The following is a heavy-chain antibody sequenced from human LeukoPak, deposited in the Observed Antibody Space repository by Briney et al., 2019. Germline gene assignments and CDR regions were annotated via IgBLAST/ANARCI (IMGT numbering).Heavy chain of an antibody. Sequence: GGSLRLSCAASGFTFSSYAMSWVRQAPGKGLEWVSAISGSGGSTYYADSVKGRFTISRDNSKNTVYLQMTSLRADDTAIYSCAKGDYGYYYYMDVWGKGTTVTVSS. V-gene: IGHV3-23*01. CDR2: ISGSGGST. D-gene: IGHD4-17*01. J-gene: IGHJ6*03. CDR3: AKGDYGYYYYMDV. CDR1: GFTFSSYA.